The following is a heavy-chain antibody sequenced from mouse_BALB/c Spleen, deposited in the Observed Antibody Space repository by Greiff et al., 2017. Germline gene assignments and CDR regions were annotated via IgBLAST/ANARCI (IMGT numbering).Heavy chain of an antibody. CDR1: GFTFSDYY. CDR3: ARGAHAMDY. J-gene: IGHJ4*01. V-gene: IGHV5-4*02. D-gene: IGHD3-1*01. CDR2: ISDGGSYT. Sequence: VQLKESGGGLVKPGGSLKLSCAASGFTFSDYYMYWVRQTPEKRLEWVATISDGGSYTYYPDSVKGRFTISRDNAKNNLYLQMSSLKSEDTAMYYCARGAHAMDYWGQGTSVTVSS.